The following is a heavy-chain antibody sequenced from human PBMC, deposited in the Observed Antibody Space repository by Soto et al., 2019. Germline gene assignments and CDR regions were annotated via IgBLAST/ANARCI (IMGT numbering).Heavy chain of an antibody. Sequence: SETLSLTCAVYGGSFSGYYWSWIRQPPGKGLEWIGEINHSGSTNYNPSLKSRVTISVDTSKNQFSLKLSSVTAADTAVYYCARVSYDILTGGNWFDPWGQGTLVTVSS. V-gene: IGHV4-34*01. J-gene: IGHJ5*02. CDR3: ARVSYDILTGGNWFDP. D-gene: IGHD3-9*01. CDR2: INHSGST. CDR1: GGSFSGYY.